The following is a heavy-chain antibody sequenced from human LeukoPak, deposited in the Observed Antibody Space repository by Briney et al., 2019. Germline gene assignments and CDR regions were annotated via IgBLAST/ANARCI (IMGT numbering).Heavy chain of an antibody. D-gene: IGHD3-22*01. CDR1: GFTVSINY. V-gene: IGHV3-53*01. CDR3: AKGDSSGYYGQNDY. CDR2: IYSGGST. Sequence: GGSLRLSCAASGFTVSINYMSWVRQAPGKGLEWVSVIYSGGSTYYADSVKGRFTISRDNSKNTLYLQMNSLRAEDTAVYYCAKGDSSGYYGQNDYWGQGTLVTVSS. J-gene: IGHJ4*02.